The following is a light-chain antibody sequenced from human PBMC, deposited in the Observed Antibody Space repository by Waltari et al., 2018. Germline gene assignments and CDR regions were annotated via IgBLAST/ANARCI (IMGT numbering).Light chain of an antibody. CDR3: SSFTSTNTLL. V-gene: IGLV2-14*01. Sequence: QSALTQPASVSGSPGQSITISCTGTSSDIGAYKYVSWYQQYPDKAPKLIIYEVSNGPSGGSNRFSGSKSGNTASLSISWLQAEDESDYYCSSFTSTNTLLFGGGTKLTVL. CDR1: SSDIGAYKY. J-gene: IGLJ3*02. CDR2: EVS.